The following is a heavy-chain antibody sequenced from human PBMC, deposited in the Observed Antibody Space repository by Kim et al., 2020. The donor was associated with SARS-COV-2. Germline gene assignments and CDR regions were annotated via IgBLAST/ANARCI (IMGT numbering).Heavy chain of an antibody. D-gene: IGHD3-9*01. CDR3: ARGLAPRKIRYFDWLSRSFDP. V-gene: IGHV1-69*13. CDR1: GGTFSSYA. J-gene: IGHJ5*02. Sequence: SVKVSCKASGGTFSSYAISWVRQAPGQGLEWMGGIIPIFGTANYAQKFQGRVTITADESTSTAYMELSSLRSEDTAVYYCARGLAPRKIRYFDWLSRSFDPWGQGTLVTVSS. CDR2: IIPIFGTA.